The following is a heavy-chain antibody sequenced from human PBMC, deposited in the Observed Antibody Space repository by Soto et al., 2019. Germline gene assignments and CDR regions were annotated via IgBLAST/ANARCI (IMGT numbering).Heavy chain of an antibody. CDR1: GFTFSSYS. J-gene: IGHJ6*02. Sequence: EVQLVESGGGLVKPGGSLTLSCAASGFTFSSYSMNWARQAPGKGLEWFSSIRGVDNNKYYAASLKGRFTISRDNAKNSLFLHLSGLTADDTAVYYCARDRVRGALPQYGMYVCGQGTKVTVSS. CDR3: ARDRVRGALPQYGMYV. CDR2: IRGVDNNK. V-gene: IGHV3-21*01. D-gene: IGHD3-10*01.